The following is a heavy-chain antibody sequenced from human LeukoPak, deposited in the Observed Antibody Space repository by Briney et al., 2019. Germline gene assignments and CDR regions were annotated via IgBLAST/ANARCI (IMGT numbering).Heavy chain of an antibody. Sequence: SETLSLPCTLTGGSISSYYWNWIRQPPGKGLEWMGYIYYSGSTNYNPSLKSRVTISVDTSKNQFSLKLSSVTAADTAVYYCARGDIVVVPAPYYYYYYMDVWAKGPRSPSP. D-gene: IGHD2-2*01. J-gene: IGHJ6*03. V-gene: IGHV4-59*01. CDR2: IYYSGST. CDR1: GGSISSYY. CDR3: ARGDIVVVPAPYYYYYYMDV.